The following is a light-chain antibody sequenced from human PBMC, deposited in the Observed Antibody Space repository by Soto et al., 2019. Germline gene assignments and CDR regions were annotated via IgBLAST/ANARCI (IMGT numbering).Light chain of an antibody. CDR2: EVS. CDR3: CSNAGSSTYV. CDR1: SSDVGSYRL. Sequence: QSVLTQPASVSGSPGQSITISCTATSSDVGSYRLVSWHQQHPGKAPKLIIYEVSKRPPGVSNRFSGSKSGNTASLTISGLQAEDEADYYCCSNAGSSTYVFGNGSK. V-gene: IGLV2-23*02. J-gene: IGLJ1*01.